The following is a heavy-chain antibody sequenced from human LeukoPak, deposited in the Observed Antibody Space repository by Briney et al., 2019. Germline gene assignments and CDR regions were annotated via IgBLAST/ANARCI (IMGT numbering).Heavy chain of an antibody. CDR3: VRGHSGFDF. V-gene: IGHV3-72*01. J-gene: IGHJ4*02. CDR2: SRNKDHRYST. CDR1: GSSLSDHY. Sequence: GGSLRLSCAVSGSSLSDHYMDWVRQAPGKGLEWVGRSRNKDHRYSTEYAASVNGRFSISRDNSKNSLYLQMNSLKTEDTAVYYCVRGHSGFDFWGQGTLVTVSS. D-gene: IGHD4-23*01.